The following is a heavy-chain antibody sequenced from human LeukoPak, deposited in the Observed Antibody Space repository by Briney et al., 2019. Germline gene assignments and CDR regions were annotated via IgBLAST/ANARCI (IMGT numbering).Heavy chain of an antibody. V-gene: IGHV3-66*01. J-gene: IGHJ4*02. CDR1: GFTVSSNY. Sequence: GGSLRLSCAASGFTVSSNYMSWVRQAPGKGLEWVSVIYSGGSTYYADSVKGRFTISRDNSKNTLYLQMNSLRAEDTAVCYCARDTEHDYGDYTYWGQGTLVTVSS. CDR3: ARDTEHDYGDYTY. D-gene: IGHD4-17*01. CDR2: IYSGGST.